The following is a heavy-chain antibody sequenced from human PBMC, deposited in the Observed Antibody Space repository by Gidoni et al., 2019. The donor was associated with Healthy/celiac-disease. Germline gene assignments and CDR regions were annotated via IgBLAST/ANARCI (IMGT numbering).Heavy chain of an antibody. Sequence: EVPLLESGGGLVQPGGSLRLPCPASGFTFSSYAMSWVRQAPGKGLEWVSAISGSGGSTYYADAVKGRFTISRDNSKNTLYLQMNSLRAEDTAVYYCAKDLWQHLVEEAFDIWGQGTMVTVSS. CDR3: AKDLWQHLVEEAFDI. D-gene: IGHD6-13*01. V-gene: IGHV3-23*01. J-gene: IGHJ3*02. CDR2: ISGSGGST. CDR1: GFTFSSYA.